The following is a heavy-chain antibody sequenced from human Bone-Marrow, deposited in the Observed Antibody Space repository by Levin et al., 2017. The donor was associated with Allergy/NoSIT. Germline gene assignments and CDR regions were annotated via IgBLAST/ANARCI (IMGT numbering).Heavy chain of an antibody. J-gene: IGHJ5*02. CDR3: ARFGNSWTLDL. D-gene: IGHD1-26*01. V-gene: IGHV3-33*01. CDR1: GFDFTSRG. CDR2: IWFDGSKT. Sequence: HPGGSLRLSCAASGFDFTSRGMHWVRQAPGKGLEWLSFIWFDGSKTNYIDSVRGRFTISRDNSKNMLFLQMDSLRPEDTAVYSCARFGNSWTLDLWGQGTLVTVSS.